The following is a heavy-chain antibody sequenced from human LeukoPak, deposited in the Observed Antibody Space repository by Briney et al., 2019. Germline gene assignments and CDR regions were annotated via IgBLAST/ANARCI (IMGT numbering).Heavy chain of an antibody. CDR1: GYTFTSYF. Sequence: ASVTVSCKASGYTFTSYFISWVRQAPGQGLEGMGRINPYNEYKNYAQKLQGRVTMTTDTTTSTAYMELRRLRSDDAAVYYCARAQTTPDFWGQGTLVTVSS. J-gene: IGHJ4*02. V-gene: IGHV1-18*01. D-gene: IGHD4-17*01. CDR3: ARAQTTPDF. CDR2: INPYNEYK.